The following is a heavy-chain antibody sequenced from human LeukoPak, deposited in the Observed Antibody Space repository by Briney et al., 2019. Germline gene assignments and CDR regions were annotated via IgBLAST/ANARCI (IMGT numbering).Heavy chain of an antibody. Sequence: GRSLRLSCAACGFTFCSYGMHWVRQAPGKGLEWVAVIWYDGSNKYYADSVKGRFTISRDNSKNTLYLQMNSLRAEDTAVYYCARGSAIAVAGILVPGPFDYWGQGTLVTVSS. CDR1: GFTFCSYG. D-gene: IGHD6-19*01. CDR3: ARGSAIAVAGILVPGPFDY. V-gene: IGHV3-33*01. CDR2: IWYDGSNK. J-gene: IGHJ4*02.